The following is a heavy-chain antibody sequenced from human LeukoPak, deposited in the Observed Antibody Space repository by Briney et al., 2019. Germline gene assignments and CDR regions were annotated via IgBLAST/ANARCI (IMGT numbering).Heavy chain of an antibody. D-gene: IGHD3-22*01. J-gene: IGHJ3*02. CDR3: ARPDDSSRYYSHDAFDI. CDR1: GGSISSSSYS. Sequence: SVTLSLTCTVYGGSISSSSYSWGWIRQPPGKGLEGIGSMYYSGSTYYNPCHKSRLTIAVQTTKNRFSRKLSCVTAAVTAVYYCARPDDSSRYYSHDAFDIWGQETMVTVSS. V-gene: IGHV4-39*01. CDR2: MYYSGST.